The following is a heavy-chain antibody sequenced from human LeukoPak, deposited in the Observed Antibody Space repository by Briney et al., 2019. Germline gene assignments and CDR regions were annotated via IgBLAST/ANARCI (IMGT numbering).Heavy chain of an antibody. D-gene: IGHD5-12*01. CDR3: AREPGDGGYDNFDY. Sequence: ASVKVSCKASGYTFTGYYMHWVRQAPGQGLEWTGWINPNSGGTNYAQKFQGRVTMTRDTSISTAYMELSRLRSDDTAVYYCAREPGDGGYDNFDYWGQGTLVTVSS. CDR2: INPNSGGT. V-gene: IGHV1-2*02. J-gene: IGHJ4*02. CDR1: GYTFTGYY.